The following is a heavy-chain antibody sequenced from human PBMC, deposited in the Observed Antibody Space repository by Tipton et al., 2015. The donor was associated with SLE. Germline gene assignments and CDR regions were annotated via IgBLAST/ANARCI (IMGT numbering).Heavy chain of an antibody. Sequence: SLRLSCAASGFTFSSYAMHWVRQAPGKGLEWVAVISYDGSNKYYADSVKGRFTISRDNSKNTLYLQMNSLRAEDTAVYYCAKDRLFAGAYSGSYYTDYYYSGMDVWGQGTTVTVS. CDR3: AKDRLFAGAYSGSYYTDYYYSGMDV. CDR2: ISYDGSNK. D-gene: IGHD3-10*01. V-gene: IGHV3-30-3*01. CDR1: GFTFSSYA. J-gene: IGHJ6*02.